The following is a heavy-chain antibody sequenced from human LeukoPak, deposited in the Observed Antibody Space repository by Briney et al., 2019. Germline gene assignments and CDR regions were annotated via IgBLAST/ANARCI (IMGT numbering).Heavy chain of an antibody. CDR3: ARGLRYFAPYYFDY. Sequence: SETLSLTYTVSGGSISSYYWSWIRQPPGKGLEWIGYIYYSGSTNYNPSLKSRVTVSVDTSKNQFSLKLSSVTAADTAVYYCARGLRYFAPYYFDYWGQGTLVTVSS. J-gene: IGHJ4*02. CDR2: IYYSGST. D-gene: IGHD2/OR15-2a*01. CDR1: GGSISSYY. V-gene: IGHV4-59*01.